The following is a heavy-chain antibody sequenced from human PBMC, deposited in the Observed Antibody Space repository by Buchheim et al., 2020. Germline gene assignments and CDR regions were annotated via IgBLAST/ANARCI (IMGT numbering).Heavy chain of an antibody. D-gene: IGHD5-18*01. CDR3: ARDRGYSYGTHLGWFDP. CDR2: INHSGST. J-gene: IGHJ5*02. CDR1: GGSFSGYY. Sequence: QVQLQQWGAGLLKPSETLSLTCAVYGGSFSGYYWSWIRQPPGKGLEWIGEINHSGSTNYNPSLKSRVTISVDTSKNQFSLKLSSVTAADTAVYYCARDRGYSYGTHLGWFDPWGQRTL. V-gene: IGHV4-34*01.